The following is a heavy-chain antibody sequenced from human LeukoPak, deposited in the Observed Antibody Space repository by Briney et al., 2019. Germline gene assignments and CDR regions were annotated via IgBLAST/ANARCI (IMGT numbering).Heavy chain of an antibody. Sequence: GSLRLSCVVSGFTFSSHAMCWVRQARGRGLEWVSSIDISGDSTSYADSVKGRFTISRDNSKNTLLLQMDSLRAEDSAIYYCANEIRPNDYWGQGTLVTVSS. J-gene: IGHJ4*02. D-gene: IGHD4/OR15-4a*01. CDR1: GFTFSSHA. V-gene: IGHV3-23*05. CDR2: IDISGDST. CDR3: ANEIRPNDY.